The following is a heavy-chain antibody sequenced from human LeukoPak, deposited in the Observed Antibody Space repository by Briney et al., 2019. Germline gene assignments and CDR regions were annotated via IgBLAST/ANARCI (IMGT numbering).Heavy chain of an antibody. D-gene: IGHD6-19*01. V-gene: IGHV4-39*01. J-gene: IGHJ4*02. CDR1: GGSISSSSYY. CDR3: ARQTVAGTVQGDY. CDR2: IYYSGST. Sequence: SETLSLTCTVSGGSISSSSYYWGWIRQPPGKGLEWIGSIYYSGSTYYNPSLKSRVTISVDTSKNQFSLKLSSVTAADTAVYYCARQTVAGTVQGDYWGQGTLVTVSS.